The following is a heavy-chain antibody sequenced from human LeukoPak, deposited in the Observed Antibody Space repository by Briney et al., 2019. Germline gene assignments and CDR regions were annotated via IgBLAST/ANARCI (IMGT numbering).Heavy chain of an antibody. CDR2: ISGSGGST. CDR3: AKAPLGPNNWFDP. V-gene: IGHV3-23*01. Sequence: GGSLRLSCAASGFTFSSYAMSWVRQAPGKGLEWVSAISGSGGSTYYADSVKGRITISRDNSKNTLYLQMNSLRAEDTAVYYRAKAPLGPNNWFDPWGQGTLVTVSS. CDR1: GFTFSSYA. J-gene: IGHJ5*02.